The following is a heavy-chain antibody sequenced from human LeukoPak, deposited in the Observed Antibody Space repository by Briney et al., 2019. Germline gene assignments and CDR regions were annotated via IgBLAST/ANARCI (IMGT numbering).Heavy chain of an antibody. D-gene: IGHD7-27*01. CDR1: GGSISSSTYY. CDR3: ARGFRGDNFDY. V-gene: IGHV4-39*07. CDR2: ISYSGST. Sequence: SETLSLTCAVSGGSISSSTYYWGWNRQPPGKGLEWIGSISYSGSTYYNPSLKSRVTISVDTSKNQFSLKLSSVTAADTAVYFCARGFRGDNFDYWGQGTLVTVSS. J-gene: IGHJ4*02.